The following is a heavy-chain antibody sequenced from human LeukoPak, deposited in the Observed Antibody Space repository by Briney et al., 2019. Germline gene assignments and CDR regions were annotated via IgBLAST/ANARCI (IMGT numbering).Heavy chain of an antibody. CDR1: GYTFTDYY. Sequence: ASVKVSCKVSGYTFTDYYMHWVQQATGQGLEWMGWMNPNSGNTGYAQKFQGRVTMTRNTSISTAYMELSSLRSEDTAVYYCARGQEGYHGIWGQGTLVTVSS. CDR3: ARGQEGYHGI. J-gene: IGHJ4*02. D-gene: IGHD5-18*01. CDR2: MNPNSGNT. V-gene: IGHV1-8*02.